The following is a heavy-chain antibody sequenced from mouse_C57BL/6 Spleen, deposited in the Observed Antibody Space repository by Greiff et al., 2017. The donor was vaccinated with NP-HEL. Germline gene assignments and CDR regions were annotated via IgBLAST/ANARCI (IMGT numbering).Heavy chain of an antibody. V-gene: IGHV1-61*01. CDR3: ARESYYAMDY. CDR2: IYPSDSET. CDR1: GYTFTSYW. Sequence: QVQLQQPGAELVRPGSSVKLSCKASGYTFTSYWMEWVKQRPGQGLEWIGNIYPSDSETHYNQKFKDKATLTVDKSSSTAYMQLSSLTSEDSAVYYSARESYYAMDYWGQGTSVTVSS. J-gene: IGHJ4*01.